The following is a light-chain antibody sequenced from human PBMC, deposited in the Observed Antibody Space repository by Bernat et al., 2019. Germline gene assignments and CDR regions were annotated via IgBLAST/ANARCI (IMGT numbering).Light chain of an antibody. V-gene: IGKV1-39*01. CDR2: AAS. J-gene: IGKJ2*01. CDR1: QSISSY. CDR3: QQSYSTPRA. Sequence: DIQMTQSPSSLSASVGDRVTITGRASQSISSYLNWYQQKPGKAPNLLIFAASSLQSGVPSRFSGSGSGTDFTLTISSLQPEDFATYYCQQSYSTPRAFVQGTKVEI.